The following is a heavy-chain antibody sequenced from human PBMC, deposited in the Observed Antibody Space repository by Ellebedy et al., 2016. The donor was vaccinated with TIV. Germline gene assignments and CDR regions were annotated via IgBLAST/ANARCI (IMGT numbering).Heavy chain of an antibody. V-gene: IGHV1-2*02. CDR1: GYTFTGYY. J-gene: IGHJ4*02. CDR2: INPNSSDT. Sequence: AASVKVSCKASGYTFTGYYMHWLRQAPGQGLEWMGWINPNSSDTKYAQKFQGRVTVTRDTPISTADMELSRLKSDDTAVYYCARVNSAWYNDYWGQGTLVTVSS. CDR3: ARVNSAWYNDY. D-gene: IGHD6-19*01.